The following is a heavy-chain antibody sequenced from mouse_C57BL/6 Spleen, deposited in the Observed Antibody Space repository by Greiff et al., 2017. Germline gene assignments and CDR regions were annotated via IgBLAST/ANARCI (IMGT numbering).Heavy chain of an antibody. D-gene: IGHD1-1*01. V-gene: IGHV1-53*01. J-gene: IGHJ4*01. CDR2: INPNNGGT. CDR3: ESGAATTVVALYYAMDY. Sequence: VQLQQPGTELVKPGASVKLSCKASGYTFTSYWMHWVKQRPGQGLEWIGNINPNNGGTSYNEKFKSKATLTVDKSSSTAYMQLSSLPSEDSAVYEWESGAATTVVALYYAMDYWGQGTSGTVSS. CDR1: GYTFTSYW.